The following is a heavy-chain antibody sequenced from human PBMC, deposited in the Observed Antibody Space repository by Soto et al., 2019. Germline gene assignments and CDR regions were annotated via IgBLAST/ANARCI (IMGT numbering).Heavy chain of an antibody. D-gene: IGHD4-17*01. CDR1: GGSISSSSYY. V-gene: IGHV4-39*01. CDR2: IYYSGST. Sequence: SETLSLTCTVSGGSISSSSYYWGWIRQPPGKGLEWIGSIYYSGSTYYNPSLKSRVTISVDTSKNQFSLKLSSVTAADTAVYYCARSPWGLKGDYTFDYWGQGTLVTVSS. J-gene: IGHJ4*02. CDR3: ARSPWGLKGDYTFDY.